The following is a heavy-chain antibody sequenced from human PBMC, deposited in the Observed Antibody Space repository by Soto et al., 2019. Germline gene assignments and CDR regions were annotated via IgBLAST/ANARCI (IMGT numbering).Heavy chain of an antibody. Sequence: ASVKVSFKASGGTFSSYAISCVRQAPGQGLEWMGGIIPISGTANYAQKFQGRVTITADESTSTAYMELSSLRSEDTAVYYCARARGYSYGYKDYWGQGTLVTVSS. CDR3: ARARGYSYGYKDY. V-gene: IGHV1-69*13. D-gene: IGHD5-18*01. CDR1: GGTFSSYA. J-gene: IGHJ4*02. CDR2: IIPISGTA.